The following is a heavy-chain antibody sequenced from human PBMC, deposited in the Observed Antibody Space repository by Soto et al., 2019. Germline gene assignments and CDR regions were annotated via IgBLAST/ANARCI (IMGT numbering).Heavy chain of an antibody. CDR2: ISGGAGTT. Sequence: EVQLFESGGGLVQPGGSLRLSCAASGFTFSNSGMIWVRQAPGKGLEWVSGISGGAGTTYYAESVKCRFTISRDHSKKTLYLQMNSLRAEDTSVYCFASLGWNIPPFGFWGQGTLVTVSS. CDR3: ASLGWNIPPFGF. J-gene: IGHJ4*02. V-gene: IGHV3-23*01. CDR1: GFTFSNSG. D-gene: IGHD1-1*01.